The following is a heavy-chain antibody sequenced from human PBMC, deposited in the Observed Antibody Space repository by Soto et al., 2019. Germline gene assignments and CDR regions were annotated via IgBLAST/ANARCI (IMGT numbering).Heavy chain of an antibody. CDR1: GFTFSSYA. CDR3: AKDGMAQPLRWAYYFDY. D-gene: IGHD4-17*01. CDR2: ISGSGGST. V-gene: IGHV3-23*01. J-gene: IGHJ4*02. Sequence: GGSLRLSCAASGFTFSSYAMSWVRQAPGKGLEWVSAISGSGGSTYYADSVKGRFTISRDNSKNTLYLQMNSLRAEDTAVYYCAKDGMAQPLRWAYYFDYWGQGTLVTVSS.